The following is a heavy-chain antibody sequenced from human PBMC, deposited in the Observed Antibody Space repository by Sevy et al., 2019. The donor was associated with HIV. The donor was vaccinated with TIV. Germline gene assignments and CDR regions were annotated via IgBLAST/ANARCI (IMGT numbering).Heavy chain of an antibody. Sequence: GGSLRLSCTASGFTFSSYEMNWVRQAPGKGLEWVAHIKSKTDGGTTDYAAPVRGRLTISRDNSKNKLYLQMNSLKTEDTAVYYCTTGGSLFQHWGQGTLVTVSS. CDR2: IKSKTDGGTT. V-gene: IGHV3-15*01. J-gene: IGHJ1*01. CDR3: TTGGSLFQH. CDR1: GFTFSSYE. D-gene: IGHD3-16*01.